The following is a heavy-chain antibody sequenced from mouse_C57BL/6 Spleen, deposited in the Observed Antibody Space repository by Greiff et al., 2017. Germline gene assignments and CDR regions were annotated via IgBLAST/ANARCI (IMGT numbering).Heavy chain of an antibody. Sequence: VQLQQSGAELAKPGASVKLSCTASGYTFTSYWMNWVNQRPGQGLEWIGYINPSSGYTKYNQKFKDKATLTVDKSYSTAYMQLSSLTYEDSAVYYCARTEDGDYYALGDWGKGTSVTVAS. J-gene: IGHJ4*01. CDR1: GYTFTSYW. CDR2: INPSSGYT. CDR3: ARTEDGDYYALGD. D-gene: IGHD2-3*01. V-gene: IGHV1-7*01.